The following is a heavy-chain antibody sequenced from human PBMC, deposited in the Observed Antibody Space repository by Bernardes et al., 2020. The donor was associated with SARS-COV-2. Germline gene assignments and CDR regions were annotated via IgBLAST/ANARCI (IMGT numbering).Heavy chain of an antibody. V-gene: IGHV5-51*01. CDR2: IYPGDSDT. J-gene: IGHJ6*02. CDR1: GYTFSDYW. Sequence: GESLQISCQASGYTFSDYWIAWVRQMPGKGLEWMGIIYPGDSDTRYSPSFQGQVTISADKSISTAYVNCSRLKASDTAMYYCARLGTLGVPGESTNYGMDVWGQGTTVTVSS. D-gene: IGHD7-27*01. CDR3: ARLGTLGVPGESTNYGMDV.